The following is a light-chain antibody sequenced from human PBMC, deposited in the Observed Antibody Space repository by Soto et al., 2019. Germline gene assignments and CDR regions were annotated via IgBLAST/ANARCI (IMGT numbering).Light chain of an antibody. CDR3: SSYTSSDTWV. V-gene: IGLV2-14*03. CDR1: SNDVGGYNY. J-gene: IGLJ3*02. Sequence: QSVLTQPASVSGSPGQSITISCTGTSNDVGGYNYVSWYQQHPGKAPKLLIYGVIDRPSGVSNRFSGSKSGNAASLTISGLQAEDEGDYYCSSYTSSDTWVFGGGTKLTVL. CDR2: GVI.